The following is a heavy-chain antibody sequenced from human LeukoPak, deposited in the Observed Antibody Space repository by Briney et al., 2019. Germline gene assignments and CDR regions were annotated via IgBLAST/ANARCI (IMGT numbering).Heavy chain of an antibody. CDR2: IYSGGTT. Sequence: PGGSLRLSCAASGLTVNNRYMSWVRQPSGQGLEWVSIIYSGGTTYYADSVKGRFTISRDNSKNTLYLQMNSLRAEDTAVYYCARPSSGGLSEDYWGQGTLVTVSS. J-gene: IGHJ4*02. V-gene: IGHV3-53*01. CDR3: ARPSSGGLSEDY. CDR1: GLTVNNRY. D-gene: IGHD3-10*01.